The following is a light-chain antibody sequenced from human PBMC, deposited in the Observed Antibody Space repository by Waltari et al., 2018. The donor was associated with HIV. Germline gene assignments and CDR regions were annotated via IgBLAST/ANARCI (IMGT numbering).Light chain of an antibody. CDR3: MQALQTPQYT. CDR1: QSLLHRNGYNY. J-gene: IGKJ2*01. Sequence: DTVMTQSPLSLPVAPGEPASISCRSSQSLLHRNGYNYLDWYLQKPWQSPQLLIYLGSNRASGVPDRFSGSGSGTDFTLKISRVEAEDVGVYYCMQALQTPQYTFGQGTKLEIK. V-gene: IGKV2-28*01. CDR2: LGS.